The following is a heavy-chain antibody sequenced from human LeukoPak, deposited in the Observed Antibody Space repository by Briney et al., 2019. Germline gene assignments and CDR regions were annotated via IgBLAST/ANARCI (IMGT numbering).Heavy chain of an antibody. CDR3: AKDRAGYSYGTFEA. J-gene: IGHJ4*02. CDR1: GFTFSNYA. CDR2: ITNTGATT. Sequence: GWSLRLSCAASGFTFSNYAMTWVRQAPGKGLEWVSSITNTGATTYYADSVKGRFTISRDNSKTTLYFQMNSLRVEDTAIYYCAKDRAGYSYGTFEAWGQGALVTVSS. D-gene: IGHD5-18*01. V-gene: IGHV3-23*01.